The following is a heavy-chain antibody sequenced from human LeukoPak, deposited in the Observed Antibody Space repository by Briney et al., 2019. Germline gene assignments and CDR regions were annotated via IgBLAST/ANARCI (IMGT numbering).Heavy chain of an antibody. J-gene: IGHJ4*02. V-gene: IGHV3-30-3*01. D-gene: IGHD4-11*01. CDR3: ARWGNDYSQFDS. Sequence: GGSLRLSCAASGFTFSSYAIHWVRQAPGKGLEWVAVILYDGSNKYYADSVKGRFTISRDNSKNTLFLQMNSLRTEDTAVYFCARWGNDYSQFDSWGQGTLVTVS. CDR2: ILYDGSNK. CDR1: GFTFSSYA.